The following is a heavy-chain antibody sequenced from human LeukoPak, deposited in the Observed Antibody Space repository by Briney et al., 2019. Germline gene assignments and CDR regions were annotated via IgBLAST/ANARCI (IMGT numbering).Heavy chain of an antibody. V-gene: IGHV4-34*01. J-gene: IGHJ5*02. CDR1: GGSISNYY. D-gene: IGHD3-3*01. CDR3: ARAAYDFWSGYYNWFDP. Sequence: PSETLSLTCTVSGGSISNYYWSWIRQPPGKGLEWIGEINHSGSTNYNPSLKSRVTISVDTSKNQFSLKLSSVTAADTAVYYCARAAYDFWSGYYNWFDPWGQGTLVTVSS. CDR2: INHSGST.